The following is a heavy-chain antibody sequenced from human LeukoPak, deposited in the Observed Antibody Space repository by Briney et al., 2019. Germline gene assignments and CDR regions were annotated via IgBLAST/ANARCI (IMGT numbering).Heavy chain of an antibody. V-gene: IGHV4-4*02. CDR1: GDSISSSNW. CDR2: IYHSGST. D-gene: IGHD6-25*01. CDR3: AREAAGQWFDP. J-gene: IGHJ5*02. Sequence: PSGTLSPTCAVSGDSISSSNWWTWVRQPPGKGLEWIGEIYHSGSTNYNPSLKSRLTMSLDKSKDQFSLKLTSVTAADTAVYYCAREAAGQWFDPWGQGTLVTVSS.